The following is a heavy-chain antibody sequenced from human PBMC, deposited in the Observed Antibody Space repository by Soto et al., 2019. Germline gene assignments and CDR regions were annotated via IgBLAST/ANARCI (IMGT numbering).Heavy chain of an antibody. V-gene: IGHV4-31*11. CDR2: IYYSGST. J-gene: IGHJ6*02. CDR1: GGSISSGGYY. Sequence: SETLSLTCAVSGGSISSGGYYWSWIRQHPGKGLEWIRYIYYSGSTYYNPSLKSRVTISVDTSKNQFSLKLSSVTAADTAVYCCARLGAEYYYYGMDVWGQGTTVTVSS. CDR3: ARLGAEYYYYGMDV.